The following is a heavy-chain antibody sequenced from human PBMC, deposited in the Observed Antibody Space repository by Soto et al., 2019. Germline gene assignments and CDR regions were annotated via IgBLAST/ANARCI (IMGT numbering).Heavy chain of an antibody. CDR3: AAGAIFGVVPLDY. D-gene: IGHD3-3*01. V-gene: IGHV4-30-2*01. CDR1: GGSISSGGYS. J-gene: IGHJ4*02. CDR2: IHHSGST. Sequence: QLQLQESGSGLVKPSQTLSLTCAVSGGSISSGGYSWSWIRQPPGKGLEWIGYIHHSGSTYYNPSLKSRVTIAVDRSKNQFSLKLSSVTAADTAVYYCAAGAIFGVVPLDYWGQGTLVTVSS.